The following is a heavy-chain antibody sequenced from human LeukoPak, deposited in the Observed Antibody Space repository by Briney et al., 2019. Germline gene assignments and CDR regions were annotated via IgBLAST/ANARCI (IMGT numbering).Heavy chain of an antibody. V-gene: IGHV3-11*01. CDR3: ARDGSQWLRPSDY. D-gene: IGHD5-12*01. CDR2: ISSSGSTI. J-gene: IGHJ4*02. Sequence: GGSLRLSCAASGFTFSDYYMSWVRQAPGKGLEWVSYISSSGSTIYYADSVKGRFTISRDNAKNSLYLQMNSLRAEDTAVYYCARDGSQWLRPSDYWGQGTLVTVSS. CDR1: GFTFSDYY.